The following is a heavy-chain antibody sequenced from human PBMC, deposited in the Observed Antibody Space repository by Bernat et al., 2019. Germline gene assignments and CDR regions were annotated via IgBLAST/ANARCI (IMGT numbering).Heavy chain of an antibody. Sequence: EVQLVESGGGLVQPGGSLRLSCAASGFTFSGHWMHWVRQAPGKGLVWVSRSNSDGSKTNYADSLKGRLAISRDNAKSTVYLQMNSLRAEDTAVYYCARDSGYCSGGRCADAFDIWGQGTMVTVSS. CDR2: SNSDGSKT. CDR1: GFTFSGHW. J-gene: IGHJ3*02. V-gene: IGHV3-74*01. CDR3: ARDSGYCSGGRCADAFDI. D-gene: IGHD2-15*01.